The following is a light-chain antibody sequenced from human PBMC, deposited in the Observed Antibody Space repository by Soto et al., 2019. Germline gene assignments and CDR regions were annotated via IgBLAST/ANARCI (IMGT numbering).Light chain of an antibody. CDR2: GAS. CDR3: QQYNNWPPGVT. V-gene: IGKV3-15*01. CDR1: QSVSSN. Sequence: EIGMTQSPATLSVTPGERATLSCRASQSVSSNLAWYQQKPGQAPRLLIYGASTRATGIPARFSGSGSGTEFNLTISSLQSEDFAVYYCQQYNNWPPGVTFGPGTKVDIK. J-gene: IGKJ3*01.